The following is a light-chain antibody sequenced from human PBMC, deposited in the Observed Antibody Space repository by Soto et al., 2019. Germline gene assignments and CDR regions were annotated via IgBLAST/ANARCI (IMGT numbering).Light chain of an antibody. CDR1: QSVSSIY. J-gene: IGKJ1*01. Sequence: EIVLTQSPGTLSLSPGERATLSCRASQSVSSIYLAWYQQKPGQAPRLLIYGASSRATGIPDRFSGSGSGTDFTRTISRLEPEDFAEYYCQQYGSSPGTFGQGTKVEIK. CDR2: GAS. CDR3: QQYGSSPGT. V-gene: IGKV3-20*01.